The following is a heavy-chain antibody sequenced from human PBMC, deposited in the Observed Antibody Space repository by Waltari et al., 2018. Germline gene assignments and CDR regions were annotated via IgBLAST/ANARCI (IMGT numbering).Heavy chain of an antibody. V-gene: IGHV4-4*07. CDR3: AKDGGWYPDY. D-gene: IGHD6-19*01. CDR1: GDSISSYH. Sequence: QVQLQESGPGLVKPSETLSLTCTVSGDSISSYHWSWIRQPAGKGLEWIGRIYTSGNTHYNPSLKSRVTMSVDMSKNQFSLKLSYVTAADTAVYYCAKDGGWYPDYWGQGTLVTVSS. CDR2: IYTSGNT. J-gene: IGHJ4*02.